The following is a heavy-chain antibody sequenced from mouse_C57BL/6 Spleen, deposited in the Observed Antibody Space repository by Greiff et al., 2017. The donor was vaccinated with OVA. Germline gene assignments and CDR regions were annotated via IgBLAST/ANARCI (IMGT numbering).Heavy chain of an antibody. V-gene: IGHV1-61*01. Sequence: QVQLQQPGAELVRPGSSVKLSCKASGYTFTSYWMDWVKQRPGQGLEWIGNIYPSDSETHYNQKFKDKATLTVDKSSSTAYMQLSSLTSEDSAVYYCARGGSSGYGYWGQGTTLTVSS. CDR1: GYTFTSYW. D-gene: IGHD3-2*02. CDR3: ARGGSSGYGY. J-gene: IGHJ2*01. CDR2: IYPSDSET.